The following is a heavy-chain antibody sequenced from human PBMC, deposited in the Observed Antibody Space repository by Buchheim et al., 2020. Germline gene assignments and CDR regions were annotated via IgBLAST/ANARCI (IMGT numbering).Heavy chain of an antibody. CDR3: TGTNFVVVPAASYYVMDV. D-gene: IGHD2-2*01. Sequence: QVQLQESGPGLVKPSETLSLTCTVSGGSISSYYWSWIRQPPGKGLEWIGYIYYSGSNNYNPSLKSRFTISVDTSKNQFSLKLSSVTAADTAGYYGTGTNFVVVPAASYYVMDVWDQ. CDR2: IYYSGSN. J-gene: IGHJ6*02. V-gene: IGHV4-59*01. CDR1: GGSISSYY.